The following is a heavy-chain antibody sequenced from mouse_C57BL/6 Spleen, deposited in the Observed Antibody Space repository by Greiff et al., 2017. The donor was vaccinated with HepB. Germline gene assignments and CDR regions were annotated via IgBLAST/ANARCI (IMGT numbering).Heavy chain of an antibody. CDR2: IYPSDSET. D-gene: IGHD1-1*01. CDR3: ARIGDYGSSYPFAY. V-gene: IGHV1-61*01. CDR1: GYTFTSYW. J-gene: IGHJ3*01. Sequence: QVQLQQPGAELVRPGSSVKLSCKASGYTFTSYWMDWVKQRPGQGLEWIGNIYPSDSETHYNQKFKDKATLTVDKSSSTAYRQLSSLTSEDSAVYYCARIGDYGSSYPFAYWGQGTLVTVSA.